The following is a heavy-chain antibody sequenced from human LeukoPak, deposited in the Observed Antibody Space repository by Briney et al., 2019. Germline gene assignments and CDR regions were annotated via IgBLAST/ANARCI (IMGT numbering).Heavy chain of an antibody. Sequence: GGSLRLSCTASGFTFGDYAMSWFRQAPGKGLEWVGFIRSKAYGGTTEYAASVKDRFTISRDDSKSIAYLQMNSLKTEDTAVYYCTRALVGGITIFGVVIIGPYFDYWGQGTLVTVSS. CDR3: TRALVGGITIFGVVIIGPYFDY. CDR1: GFTFGDYA. V-gene: IGHV3-49*03. J-gene: IGHJ4*02. D-gene: IGHD3-3*01. CDR2: IRSKAYGGTT.